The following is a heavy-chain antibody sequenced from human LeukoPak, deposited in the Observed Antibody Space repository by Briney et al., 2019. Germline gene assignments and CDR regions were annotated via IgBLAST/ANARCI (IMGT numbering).Heavy chain of an antibody. J-gene: IGHJ4*02. V-gene: IGHV4-31*01. CDR3: ARVLWPYDSSGYPGY. Sequence: SQTLSLTCTVSGGSISSGGYCWIWLRQHPGQGLEWIGYMYYIDSTYYNPPLKSLLTISVDTSKNQFSLKLSSVTAADTAVYYCARVLWPYDSSGYPGYWGQGTLVTVSS. CDR1: GGSISSGGYC. D-gene: IGHD3-22*01. CDR2: MYYIDST.